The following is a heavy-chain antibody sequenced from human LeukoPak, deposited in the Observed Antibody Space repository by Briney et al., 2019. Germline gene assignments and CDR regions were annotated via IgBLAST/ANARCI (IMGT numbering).Heavy chain of an antibody. CDR2: ILYDGSKK. V-gene: IGHV3-30*18. J-gene: IGHJ4*02. Sequence: GGSLRLSCSASGFTFTNYNMHWVRQTPGKGLQWVAAILYDGSKKYYADSVKGRFSVYRDNSNNTLYLQMYSLKTEDTAVYYCTKSPTYDFWSGYGNWGQGTLVTVSS. CDR1: GFTFTNYN. D-gene: IGHD3-3*01. CDR3: TKSPTYDFWSGYGN.